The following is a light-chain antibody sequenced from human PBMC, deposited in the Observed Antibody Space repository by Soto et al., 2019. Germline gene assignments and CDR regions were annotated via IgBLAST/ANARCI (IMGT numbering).Light chain of an antibody. V-gene: IGLV2-14*01. Sequence: QCGLTQPRSVAGSPGRSSTVSCTVTSSDIGASTFVSWYQHLPGRAPKVIIFEATNRPSGVSNRFSGSKPGITASLNTSGLQADDQAEPSCISYKTDATFLFGTGTQVTVL. CDR3: ISYKTDATFL. CDR1: SSDIGASTF. CDR2: EAT. J-gene: IGLJ1*01.